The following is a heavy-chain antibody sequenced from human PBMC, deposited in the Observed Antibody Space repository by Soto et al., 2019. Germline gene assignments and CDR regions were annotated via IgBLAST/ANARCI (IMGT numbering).Heavy chain of an antibody. CDR1: GGSISSGGYS. J-gene: IGHJ5*02. V-gene: IGHV4-30-2*01. CDR2: IYHSGST. CDR3: ARDSGGIAVAGTGGGWFDP. Sequence: SETLSLTCAVSGGSISSGGYSWSWIRQPPGKGLEWIGYIYHSGSTYYNPSLKSRVTISVDRSKNQFSLKLSSVTAADTAVYYCARDSGGIAVAGTGGGWFDPWGQGTLVTVSS. D-gene: IGHD6-19*01.